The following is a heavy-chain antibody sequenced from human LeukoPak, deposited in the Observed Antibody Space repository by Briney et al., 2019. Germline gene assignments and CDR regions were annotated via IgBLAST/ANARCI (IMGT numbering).Heavy chain of an antibody. CDR2: IYTSGST. CDR1: GGSTSSYY. Sequence: SETLSLTCTVSGGSTSSYYWSWIRQPAGKGLEWIGRIYTSGSTNYNPSLKSRVTMSVDTSKNQFSLKLSSVTAADTAVYYCAREGVTIFGVVLGNWFDPWGQGTLVTVSS. D-gene: IGHD3-3*01. J-gene: IGHJ5*02. CDR3: AREGVTIFGVVLGNWFDP. V-gene: IGHV4-4*07.